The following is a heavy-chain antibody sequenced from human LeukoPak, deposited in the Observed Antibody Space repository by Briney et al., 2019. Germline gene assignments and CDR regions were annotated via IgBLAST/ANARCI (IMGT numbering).Heavy chain of an antibody. J-gene: IGHJ4*02. D-gene: IGHD5-18*01. Sequence: GESLKISCKGSGYSFTSYWIGWVRQMPGKGLEWMGIIYPGDSDTRYSPSFQGQVTISADKSISTAYLQWSSLKASDTAMYYCARQGDTATVPAPNLYFDYWGQGTLVTVSS. V-gene: IGHV5-51*01. CDR1: GYSFTSYW. CDR2: IYPGDSDT. CDR3: ARQGDTATVPAPNLYFDY.